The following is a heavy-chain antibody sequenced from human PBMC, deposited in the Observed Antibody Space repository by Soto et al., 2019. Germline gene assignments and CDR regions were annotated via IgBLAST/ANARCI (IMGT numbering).Heavy chain of an antibody. Sequence: QVQLVQSGAEVKKPGSSVKVSCKASGGTFSSYTISWVRQAPGQGLEWMGRIIPILGIANYAQKFQGRVTITADKSTSTAYRELSSLRSEDTAVDCWARGSKGGGYDMWGGQGTLVTVSS. CDR1: GGTFSSYT. CDR3: ARGSKGGGYDMW. V-gene: IGHV1-69*02. D-gene: IGHD3-9*01. J-gene: IGHJ4*02. CDR2: IIPILGIA.